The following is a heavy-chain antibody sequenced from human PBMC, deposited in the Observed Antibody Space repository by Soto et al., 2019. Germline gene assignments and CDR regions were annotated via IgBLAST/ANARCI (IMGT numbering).Heavy chain of an antibody. V-gene: IGHV4-59*11. CDR3: ARDYGYAFDY. CDR2: IYYSGST. J-gene: IGHJ4*02. CDR1: GGSISTHY. D-gene: IGHD5-18*01. Sequence: ETLSLTCTVSGGSISTHYWSWIRQPPGKGLEWIGYIYYSGSTNYNPSLKSRVTMSVNTSKNQFSLRLSSVSAADTAIYYCARDYGYAFDYWGQGT.